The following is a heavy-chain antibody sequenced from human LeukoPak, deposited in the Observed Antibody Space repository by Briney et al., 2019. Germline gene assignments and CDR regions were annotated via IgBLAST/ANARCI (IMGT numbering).Heavy chain of an antibody. D-gene: IGHD3-10*02. CDR2: ISSSGSTI. J-gene: IGHJ6*02. Sequence: GGSLPLFCAASGFTFSSYEMNWVRQAPGKGLEWVSYISSSGSTIYYADSVKGRFTISRDNAKNSLYLQMNSLRAEDTAVYYCAELGITMIGGVWGQGTTVTISS. CDR1: GFTFSSYE. CDR3: AELGITMIGGV. V-gene: IGHV3-48*03.